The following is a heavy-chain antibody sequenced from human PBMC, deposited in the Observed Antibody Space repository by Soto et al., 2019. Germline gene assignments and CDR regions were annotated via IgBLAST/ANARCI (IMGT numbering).Heavy chain of an antibody. V-gene: IGHV1-3*01. J-gene: IGHJ6*02. Sequence: ASVKVSCKASGYTFTSYGISWVRQAPGQGLEWMGWINAGNGNTKYSQKFQGRVTITRDTSASTAYMELSSLRSEDTAVYYCARATYGDYGYYYGMDVWGQGTTVTVSS. CDR1: GYTFTSYG. CDR2: INAGNGNT. D-gene: IGHD4-17*01. CDR3: ARATYGDYGYYYGMDV.